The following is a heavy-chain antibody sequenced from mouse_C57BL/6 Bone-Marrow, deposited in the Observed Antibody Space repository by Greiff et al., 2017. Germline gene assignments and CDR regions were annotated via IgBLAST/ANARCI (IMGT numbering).Heavy chain of an antibody. CDR3: ARGAYYSPSFDY. CDR2: IYPRSGNT. D-gene: IGHD2-12*01. CDR1: GYTFTSYG. J-gene: IGHJ2*01. V-gene: IGHV1-81*01. Sequence: LEESGAELARPGAPVKLSCTAPGYTFTSYGISWVKQRTGQGLVWIGEIYPRSGNTYYNEKIKGKATLTADKSSSTAYMELRSLTSEDSAVYFCARGAYYSPSFDYWGQGTTLTVSA.